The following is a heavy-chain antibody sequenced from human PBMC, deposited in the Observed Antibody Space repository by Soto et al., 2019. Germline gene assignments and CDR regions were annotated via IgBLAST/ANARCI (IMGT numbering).Heavy chain of an antibody. CDR1: GFTFSSYG. D-gene: IGHD2-15*01. CDR2: ISYDGSNK. Sequence: QVQLVESGGGVVQPGRSLRLSCAASGFTFSSYGMHWVRQAPGKGLEWVAVISYDGSNKYYADSVKGRFTISRDNSKNTLYLQMNSLRAEDTAVYYCAKDRTRVAANPNDYWGQGTLVTVSS. J-gene: IGHJ4*02. CDR3: AKDRTRVAANPNDY. V-gene: IGHV3-30*18.